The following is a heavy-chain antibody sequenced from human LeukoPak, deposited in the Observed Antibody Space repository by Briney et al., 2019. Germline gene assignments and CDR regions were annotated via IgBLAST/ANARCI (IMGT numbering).Heavy chain of an antibody. D-gene: IGHD6-13*01. J-gene: IGHJ3*02. CDR2: IYHSGST. Sequence: SGTLSLTCAVSGGSISSSNWWSWVRPPPGKGLEWIGEIYHSGSTNYNPSLKSRVTISVDKSKNQFSLKLSSVTAADTAVYYCASTYSSSWYPFDIWGQGTMVTVSS. CDR3: ASTYSSSWYPFDI. CDR1: GGSISSSNW. V-gene: IGHV4-4*02.